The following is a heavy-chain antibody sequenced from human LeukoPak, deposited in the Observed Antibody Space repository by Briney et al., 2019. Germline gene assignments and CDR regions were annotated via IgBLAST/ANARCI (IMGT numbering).Heavy chain of an antibody. D-gene: IGHD3-3*01. CDR2: ISSSSSTM. CDR1: GFTFSSYS. Sequence: PGGSLRLSCAASGFTFSSYSMNWVRQAPGKGLEWVSYISSSSSTMYYADSVKGRFTISRDNAKNSLYLQMNSLRAEDTAVYYCARDSTYYDFWSGLDYWGQGTLVTVSS. CDR3: ARDSTYYDFWSGLDY. J-gene: IGHJ4*02. V-gene: IGHV3-48*01.